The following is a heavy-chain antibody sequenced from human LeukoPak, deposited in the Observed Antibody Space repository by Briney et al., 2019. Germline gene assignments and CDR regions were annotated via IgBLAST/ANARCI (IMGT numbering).Heavy chain of an antibody. CDR3: AIEGRHGSGSYLY. D-gene: IGHD3-10*01. CDR1: GGSISSYY. CDR2: IYTSGST. J-gene: IGHJ4*02. V-gene: IGHV4-4*07. Sequence: SETLSLTCTGSGGSISSYYWSWIRQPAGKGLEWIRRIYTSGSTNYNPSLKSRVTMSVDTSKNQFSLKLSSVTAADTAVYYCAIEGRHGSGSYLYWGQGTLVTVSS.